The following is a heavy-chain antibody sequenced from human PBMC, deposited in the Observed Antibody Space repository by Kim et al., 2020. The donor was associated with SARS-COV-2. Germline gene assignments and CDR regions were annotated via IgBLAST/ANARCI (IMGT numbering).Heavy chain of an antibody. D-gene: IGHD3-9*01. Sequence: SETLSLTCTVSGGSVSSGSYYWSWIRQPPGKGLEWIGNIYYSGSTYYNSSLKSRVTISVDTSKNQFSLKLSSVTAADTALYYCARDLRGYDIVSGYGFDYWGQGSLVTVSS. V-gene: IGHV4-61*01. CDR3: ARDLRGYDIVSGYGFDY. CDR1: GGSVSSGSYY. J-gene: IGHJ4*02. CDR2: IYYSGST.